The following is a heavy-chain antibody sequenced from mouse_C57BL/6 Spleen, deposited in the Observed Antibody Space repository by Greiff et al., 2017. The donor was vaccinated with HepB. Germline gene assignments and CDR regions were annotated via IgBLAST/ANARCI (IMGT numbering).Heavy chain of an antibody. CDR1: GYTFTSYW. D-gene: IGHD1-1*01. Sequence: QVQLQQPGAELVRPGTSVKLSCKASGYTFTSYWMHWVKQRPGQGLEWIGVIDPSDSYTNYNQKFKGKATLTVDTSSRPAYMQLSSLTSEDSAVYYCARSVLLRYGFAYWGQGTLVTVSA. CDR2: IDPSDSYT. CDR3: ARSVLLRYGFAY. V-gene: IGHV1-59*01. J-gene: IGHJ3*01.